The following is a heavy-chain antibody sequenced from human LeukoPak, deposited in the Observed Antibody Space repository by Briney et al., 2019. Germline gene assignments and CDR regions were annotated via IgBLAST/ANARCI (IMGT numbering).Heavy chain of an antibody. CDR1: GGSISSYY. CDR2: IYYSGST. D-gene: IGHD3-3*01. J-gene: IGHJ4*02. V-gene: IGHV4-59*01. CDR3: ARGYYDFWSGYPPLDY. Sequence: PSETLSLTCTASGGSISSYYWSWIRQPPGKGLEWIGYIYYSGSTNYNPSLKSRVTISVDTSKNQFSLKLSSVTAADTAVYYCARGYYDFWSGYPPLDYWGQGTLVTVSS.